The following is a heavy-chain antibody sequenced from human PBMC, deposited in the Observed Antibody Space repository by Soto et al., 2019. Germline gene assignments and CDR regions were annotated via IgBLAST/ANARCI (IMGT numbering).Heavy chain of an antibody. CDR2: IYYSGST. Sequence: SETLSLTCAVSGGFISSRNWWSWVRQPPGKGLEWIGEIYYSGSTNYNPSLKSRVTISVDTSKNQFSLRLSSVTAADTAVYYCAREPVVTIFGVVTPPRNYGMDVWGQGTTVTVSS. V-gene: IGHV4-4*02. J-gene: IGHJ6*01. D-gene: IGHD3-3*01. CDR1: GGFISSRNW. CDR3: AREPVVTIFGVVTPPRNYGMDV.